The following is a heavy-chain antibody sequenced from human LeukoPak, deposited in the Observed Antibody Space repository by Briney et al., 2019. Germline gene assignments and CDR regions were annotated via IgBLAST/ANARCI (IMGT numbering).Heavy chain of an antibody. V-gene: IGHV1-2*04. Sequence: ASVKVSCKASGYTFTSYYMYWVRQAPGQGLEWMGWINPNSGGTNYAQKFQGWVTMTRDTSISTAYMELSRLRSDDTAVYYCAREGRGYSSSAPLGSLYQFYYYYGMDVWGQGTTVTVSS. J-gene: IGHJ6*02. CDR3: AREGRGYSSSAPLGSLYQFYYYYGMDV. CDR1: GYTFTSYY. D-gene: IGHD6-13*01. CDR2: INPNSGGT.